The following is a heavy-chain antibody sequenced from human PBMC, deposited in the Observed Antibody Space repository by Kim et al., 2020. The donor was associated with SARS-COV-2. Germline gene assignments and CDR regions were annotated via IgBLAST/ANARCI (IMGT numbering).Heavy chain of an antibody. CDR3: ARLRRDGYNPAWYFDL. CDR1: GGSISSSSYY. Sequence: SQTLSLTCTVSGGSISSSSYYWGWIRQPPGKGLEWIGSIYYSGSTYYNPSLKSRVTISVDTSKNQFSLKLSSVTAADTAVYYCARLRRDGYNPAWYFDLW. D-gene: IGHD5-12*01. J-gene: IGHJ2*01. CDR2: IYYSGST. V-gene: IGHV4-39*01.